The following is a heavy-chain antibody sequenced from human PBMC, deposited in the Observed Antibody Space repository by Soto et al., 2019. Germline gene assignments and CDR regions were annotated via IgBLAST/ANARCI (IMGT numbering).Heavy chain of an antibody. CDR1: GYTFTSYA. J-gene: IGHJ4*02. CDR2: INAGNGNR. V-gene: IGHV1-3*01. CDR3: ARDSPPSDY. Sequence: QVQLVQSGAEVKKPGASVKGSCKASGYTFTSYAMHWVRQAPGQRLEWMGWINAGNGNRKYSQKFQGRVTITRDTSASTAYMELSSLRSEDTAVYYCARDSPPSDYWGQGTLVTVSS.